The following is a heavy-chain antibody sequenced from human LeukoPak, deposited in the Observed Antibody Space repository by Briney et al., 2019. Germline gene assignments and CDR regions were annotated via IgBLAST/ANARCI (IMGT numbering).Heavy chain of an antibody. Sequence: GGSLRLSCAASGFTFSSYWMHWVRQAPGKGLEWVSRMDPDGRTVDYADSVKGRFTISRDNSKNTLYLQMNSLRAEDTAVYYCAKGVGVAAAGTPNWFDPWGQGTLVTVSS. V-gene: IGHV3-74*01. CDR2: MDPDGRTV. D-gene: IGHD6-13*01. J-gene: IGHJ5*02. CDR1: GFTFSSYW. CDR3: AKGVGVAAAGTPNWFDP.